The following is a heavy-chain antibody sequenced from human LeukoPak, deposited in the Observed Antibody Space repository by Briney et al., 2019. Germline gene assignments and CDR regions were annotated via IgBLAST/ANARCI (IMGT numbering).Heavy chain of an antibody. CDR2: ISSSGSTI. CDR3: ARDYGGSSPFDY. D-gene: IGHD4-23*01. V-gene: IGHV3-48*03. J-gene: IGHJ4*02. CDR1: GFTFSSYE. Sequence: EGSLRLSCAASGFTFSSYEMHWVRQAPGRGLEWVSYISSSGSTIYYADSVKGRFTISRDNAKSSLFLQMNSLRAEDTAVYYCARDYGGSSPFDYWGQGTLVTVSS.